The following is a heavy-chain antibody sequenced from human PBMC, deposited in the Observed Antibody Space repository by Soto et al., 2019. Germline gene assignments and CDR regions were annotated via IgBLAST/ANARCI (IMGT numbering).Heavy chain of an antibody. CDR2: ISSSSSYI. CDR1: GFTFSSYS. CDR3: ARDPHSSGWYAWFDP. V-gene: IGHV3-21*01. Sequence: GGSLRLSCAASGFTFSSYSMNWVRQAPGKGLEWVSSISSSSSYIYYADSVKGRFTISRDNAKNSLYLQMNSLRAEDTAVYYCARDPHSSGWYAWFDPWGQGTLVTVSS. J-gene: IGHJ5*02. D-gene: IGHD6-19*01.